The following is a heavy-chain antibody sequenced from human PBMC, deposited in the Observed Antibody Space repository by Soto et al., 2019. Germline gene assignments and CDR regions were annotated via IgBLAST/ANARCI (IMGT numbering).Heavy chain of an antibody. J-gene: IGHJ4*02. CDR3: ARLYYDSSGHFDY. CDR2: INHSGST. D-gene: IGHD3-22*01. CDR1: GGSFSGYY. Sequence: SETLSLTCAVYGGSFSGYYWSWIRQPPGKGLEWIGEINHSGSTNYNPSLKSRVTISVDTSKNQFSLKLSSVTAADTAVYYCARLYYDSSGHFDYWGQGTLVTVSS. V-gene: IGHV4-34*01.